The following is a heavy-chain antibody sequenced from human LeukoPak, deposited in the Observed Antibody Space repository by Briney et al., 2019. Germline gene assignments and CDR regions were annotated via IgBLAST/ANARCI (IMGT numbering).Heavy chain of an antibody. CDR2: ISGSGGST. V-gene: IGHV3-23*01. J-gene: IGHJ4*02. CDR3: AKSTDYGDYGGYFDY. Sequence: PGGSLRLSCAASGFTFSSYAMSWVRQAPGKGLEWVPAISGSGGSTYYADSVKGRFTISRDNSKNTLYLQMNSLRAEDTAVYYCAKSTDYGDYGGYFDYWGQGTLVTVSS. CDR1: GFTFSSYA. D-gene: IGHD4-17*01.